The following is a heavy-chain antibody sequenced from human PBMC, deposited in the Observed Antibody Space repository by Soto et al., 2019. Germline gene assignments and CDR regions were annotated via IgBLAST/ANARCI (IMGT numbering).Heavy chain of an antibody. D-gene: IGHD3-10*01. Sequence: EVQLVESGGGLVKPGGSLRLSCAASGFTFSSYSMNWVRQAPGKGLEWVSSISSSSSYIYYADSVKGRFTISRDNAKNSLYLQMNSLRAEDTAVYYCARDVEVGLGFGETGWFDPWGQGTLVTVSS. CDR2: ISSSSSYI. CDR3: ARDVEVGLGFGETGWFDP. CDR1: GFTFSSYS. V-gene: IGHV3-21*01. J-gene: IGHJ5*02.